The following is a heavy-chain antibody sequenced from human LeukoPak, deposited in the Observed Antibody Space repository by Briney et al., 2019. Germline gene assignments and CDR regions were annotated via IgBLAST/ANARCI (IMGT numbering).Heavy chain of an antibody. Sequence: PSETLSLTCAVSGYSINSGYFWGWIRQPPGKGLEYIGSMYHSGSTNYNPSLKSRVTMSVDTSKNQFSLKLSSVTAADTAVYYCVSVRQGNRFAYWGQGTLVTVSS. CDR2: MYHSGST. CDR1: GYSINSGYF. CDR3: VSVRQGNRFAY. J-gene: IGHJ4*02. D-gene: IGHD1/OR15-1a*01. V-gene: IGHV4-38-2*01.